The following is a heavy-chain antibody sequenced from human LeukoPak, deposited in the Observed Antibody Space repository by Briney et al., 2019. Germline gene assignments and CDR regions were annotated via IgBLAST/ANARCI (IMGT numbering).Heavy chain of an antibody. D-gene: IGHD3-10*01. J-gene: IGHJ4*02. CDR2: ISASRDIT. CDR3: ARQVGDYGPDY. Sequence: GGSLRLSCAASGFNYSSYTMNWVRQAPGMGLEWLSYISASRDITYYADSVKGRFTISRDNAKNSLYLQMNSLRAEDTAVYYCARQVGDYGPDYWGQGTLVTVSS. CDR1: GFNYSSYT. V-gene: IGHV3-48*01.